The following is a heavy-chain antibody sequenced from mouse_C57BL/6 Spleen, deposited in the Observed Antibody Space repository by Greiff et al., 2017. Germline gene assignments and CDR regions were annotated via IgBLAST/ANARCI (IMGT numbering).Heavy chain of an antibody. CDR1: GYTFTSYW. Sequence: QVQLKQPGAELVKPRASVKMSCKASGYTFTSYWITWVKQRPGQGLEWIGDIYPGSGSTNYNEKFKSKATLTVDTSSSTAYMQLSSLTSEDSAVYYCAREDYGSSYDYWGQGTTLTVSS. V-gene: IGHV1-55*01. CDR2: IYPGSGST. D-gene: IGHD1-1*01. CDR3: AREDYGSSYDY. J-gene: IGHJ2*01.